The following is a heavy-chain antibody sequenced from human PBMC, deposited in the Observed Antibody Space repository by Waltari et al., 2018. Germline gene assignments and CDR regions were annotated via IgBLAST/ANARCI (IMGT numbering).Heavy chain of an antibody. V-gene: IGHV5-51*03. D-gene: IGHD3-16*02. CDR2: IYPGDSDT. CDR3: ARDSAGELSLYPRFFDY. Sequence: EVQLVPSGAEVKKPGESLKISCKGSGYSFTSYWIGWVRQMPGKGLEWMGIIYPGDSDTRYSPSFQGQVTISADKSISTAYLQWSSLKASDTAMYYCARDSAGELSLYPRFFDYWGQGTLVTVSS. CDR1: GYSFTSYW. J-gene: IGHJ4*02.